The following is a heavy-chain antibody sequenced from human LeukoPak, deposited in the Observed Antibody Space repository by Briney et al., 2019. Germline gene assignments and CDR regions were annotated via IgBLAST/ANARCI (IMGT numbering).Heavy chain of an antibody. CDR2: ISSSSSYI. CDR3: ARYSSRLPAEYFQH. D-gene: IGHD6-13*01. J-gene: IGHJ1*01. Sequence: PGGSLRLSCAASGFTFSSYSMNWVRQAPGKGLEWVSSISSSSSYIYYADSVKGRFTISRDNAKNSLYLQMNSLRAEDTAVYYCARYSSRLPAEYFQHWGQGTLVTVSS. V-gene: IGHV3-21*01. CDR1: GFTFSSYS.